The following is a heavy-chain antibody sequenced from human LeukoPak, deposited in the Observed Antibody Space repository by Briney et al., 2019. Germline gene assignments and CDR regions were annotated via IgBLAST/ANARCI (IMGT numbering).Heavy chain of an antibody. CDR3: AKSPSDYDFWSGLYFDY. J-gene: IGHJ4*02. CDR1: GFTFSSYA. Sequence: GGSLRLSCAASGFTFSSYAMSWVRQAPGEGLEWVSAISGSGGSTYYADSVKGRFTISRDNSKNTLYLQMNSLRAEDTALYCCAKSPSDYDFWSGLYFDYWGQGTLVTVSS. D-gene: IGHD3-3*01. CDR2: ISGSGGST. V-gene: IGHV3-23*01.